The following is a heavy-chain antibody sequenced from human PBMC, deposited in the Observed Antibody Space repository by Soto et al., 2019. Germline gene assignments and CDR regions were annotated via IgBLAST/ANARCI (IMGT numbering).Heavy chain of an antibody. CDR1: GGTFSSYA. D-gene: IGHD3-3*01. Sequence: SVKVSCKASGGTFSSYAISWVRQAPGQGLEWMGGIIPIFGTANYAQKFQGRVTITADESTSTAYMELSSLRSEDTAVYYCARDRGKTKYDFWSGYAYSFDYWGQGTLVTVSS. V-gene: IGHV1-69*13. J-gene: IGHJ4*02. CDR2: IIPIFGTA. CDR3: ARDRGKTKYDFWSGYAYSFDY.